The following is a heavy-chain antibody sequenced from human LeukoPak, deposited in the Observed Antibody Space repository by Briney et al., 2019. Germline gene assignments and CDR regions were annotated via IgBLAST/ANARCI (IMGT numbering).Heavy chain of an antibody. D-gene: IGHD1-26*01. CDR1: GFTFSSYA. V-gene: IGHV4-30-2*01. J-gene: IGHJ4*02. CDR3: AKKGLVGTTDLRAFDY. CDR2: IYHSGST. Sequence: LRLSCAASGFTFSSYAMSWVRQAPGKGLEWIGYIYHSGSTYYNPSLKSRVTISVDRSKNQFSLKLSSVTAADTAVYYCAKKGLVGTTDLRAFDYWGQGTLVTVSS.